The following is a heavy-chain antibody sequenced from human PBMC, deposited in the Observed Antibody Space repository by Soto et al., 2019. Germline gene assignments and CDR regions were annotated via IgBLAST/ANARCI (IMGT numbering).Heavy chain of an antibody. V-gene: IGHV4-30-4*01. Sequence: SETLSLTCTVSGGSISSGDYYWSWIRQPPGKGLEWIGYIYYSGSTYYNPSLKSRVTMSVDTSKNQFSLKLSSVTAADTAVYYCATSITMIFYYWGQGTLVTVSS. CDR2: IYYSGST. D-gene: IGHD3-22*01. J-gene: IGHJ4*02. CDR1: GGSISSGDYY. CDR3: ATSITMIFYY.